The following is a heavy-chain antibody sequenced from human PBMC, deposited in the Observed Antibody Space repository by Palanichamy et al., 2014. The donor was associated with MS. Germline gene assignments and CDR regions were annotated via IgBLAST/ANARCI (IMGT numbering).Heavy chain of an antibody. CDR3: ARGVWVRGGTERVYGMDV. Sequence: EVQLVETGGGLIQPGGSLRLSCAASGFTVSSNYMSWVRQAPGKGLEWVSVIYSGGSTYYADSVKGRFTISRDNSKNTLYLQMNSLRAEDTAVYYCARGVWVRGGTERVYGMDVWGQGTTVTVSS. V-gene: IGHV3-53*02. D-gene: IGHD3-10*01. CDR1: GFTVSSNY. CDR2: IYSGGST. J-gene: IGHJ6*02.